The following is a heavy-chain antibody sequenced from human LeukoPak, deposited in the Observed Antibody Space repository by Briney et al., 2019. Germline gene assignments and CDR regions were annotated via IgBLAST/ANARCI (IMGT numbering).Heavy chain of an antibody. CDR2: IWYDGSNK. J-gene: IGHJ6*02. CDR1: GFTFSSYD. Sequence: GGSLRLSCAASGFTFSSYDMHWVRQAPGKGLEWVAVIWYDGSNKYYADSVKGRFTISRDNSKNTLYLQMNSLRAEDTAVYYCARDFDYTAMVSFGSGSYYYGMDVWGQGTTVTVSS. D-gene: IGHD5-18*01. V-gene: IGHV3-33*01. CDR3: ARDFDYTAMVSFGSGSYYYGMDV.